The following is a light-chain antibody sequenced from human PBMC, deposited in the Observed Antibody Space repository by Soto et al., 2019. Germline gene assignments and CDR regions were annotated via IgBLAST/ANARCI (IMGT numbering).Light chain of an antibody. J-gene: IGKJ1*01. V-gene: IGKV3-15*01. CDR1: QSVSSN. CDR2: GAS. CDR3: QQYNNWPRT. Sequence: EIVMTQSPATLSVSPGERATLSCRASQSVSSNLAWYQQKPGQAPRLLIYGASTMATGIPARFSGGGSGTEFTLTISSLQSEDFAVYYCQQYNNWPRTFGQGTKVEIK.